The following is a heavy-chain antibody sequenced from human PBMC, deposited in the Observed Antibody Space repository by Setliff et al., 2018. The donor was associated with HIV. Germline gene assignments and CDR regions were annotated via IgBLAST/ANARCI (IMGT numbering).Heavy chain of an antibody. CDR3: AKVVMGAVDY. D-gene: IGHD1-26*01. Sequence: GGSLRLSCAASGFTFSDYGMHWVRQAPGKGLEWVANIKQDGSEKFYVDSVKGRFTISKDNAKSSLYLQMNSLRAEDTAVYYCAKVVMGAVDYWGQGTLVTVSS. V-gene: IGHV3-7*05. J-gene: IGHJ4*02. CDR1: GFTFSDYG. CDR2: IKQDGSEK.